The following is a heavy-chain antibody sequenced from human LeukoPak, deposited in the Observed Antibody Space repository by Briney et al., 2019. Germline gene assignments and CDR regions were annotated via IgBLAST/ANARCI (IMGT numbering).Heavy chain of an antibody. CDR1: GGPISSYY. V-gene: IGHV4-59*01. CDR3: ARDPLGTGIDY. J-gene: IGHJ4*02. D-gene: IGHD3-10*01. CDR2: IYYSGST. Sequence: SETLSLTCTVSGGPISSYYWSWIRQPPGKGLEWIGYIYYSGSTNYNPSLKSRVTISVDTSKNQFSLKLSSVTAADTAVYYCARDPLGTGIDYWGQGTLVTVSS.